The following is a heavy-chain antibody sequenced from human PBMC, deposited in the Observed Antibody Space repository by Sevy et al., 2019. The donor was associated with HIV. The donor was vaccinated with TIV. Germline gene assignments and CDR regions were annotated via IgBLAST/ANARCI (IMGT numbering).Heavy chain of an antibody. D-gene: IGHD6-6*01. V-gene: IGHV4-39*01. CDR3: ARHRGYSSSSPFDY. CDR2: IYYSGYT. CDR1: GGSISSSGYY. Sequence: SETLSLTCTVPGGSISSSGYYWGLIRQPPGKGLECIGSIYYSGYTYYNPSLKSRVTISVDTSKNQFSLNLSSVTAADTAVYYCARHRGYSSSSPFDYWGQGTLVTVSS. J-gene: IGHJ4*02.